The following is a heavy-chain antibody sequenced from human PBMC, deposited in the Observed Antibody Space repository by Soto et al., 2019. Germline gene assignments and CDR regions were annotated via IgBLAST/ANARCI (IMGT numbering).Heavy chain of an antibody. CDR2: IDWDDDK. CDR1: GFSLSTGGMC. CDR3: ARIRSSSWYFDY. J-gene: IGHJ4*02. Sequence: SGPTLVNPTQTLTLTCTFSGFSLSTGGMCVSWIRQPPGKALEWLALIDWDDDKYYSTSLKTRLTISKDTSKNQVVLTMTNMDLVYTATYYCARIRSSSWYFDYWGQGTLVTVSS. V-gene: IGHV2-70*01. D-gene: IGHD6-13*01.